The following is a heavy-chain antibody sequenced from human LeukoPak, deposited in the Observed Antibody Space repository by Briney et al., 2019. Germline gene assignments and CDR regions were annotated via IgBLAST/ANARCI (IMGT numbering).Heavy chain of an antibody. J-gene: IGHJ4*02. Sequence: GGSLRLSCAASGFTFSNAWMSWVRQAPGKGLEWVAVISYDGSNKYYADSVKGRFTISRDNSKNTLYLQMNSLRAEDTAVYYCARARKRVVAVFDYWGQGTLVTVSS. CDR1: GFTFSNAW. V-gene: IGHV3-30*03. D-gene: IGHD2-15*01. CDR3: ARARKRVVAVFDY. CDR2: ISYDGSNK.